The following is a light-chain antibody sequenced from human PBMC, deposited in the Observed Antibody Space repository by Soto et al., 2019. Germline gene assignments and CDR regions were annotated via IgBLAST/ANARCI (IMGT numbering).Light chain of an antibody. CDR3: SSYTTARTYV. CDR1: SSHVGDYDY. Sequence: QSVPSQPASVSGSPGQSITICCTGTSSHVGDYDYVSWYQQHPDKAPKFLIYEVTNRTSGVSHRFSGSKSGNTASLTISGLQAEDEADYYCSSYTTARTYVFGTGTK. CDR2: EVT. V-gene: IGLV2-14*01. J-gene: IGLJ1*01.